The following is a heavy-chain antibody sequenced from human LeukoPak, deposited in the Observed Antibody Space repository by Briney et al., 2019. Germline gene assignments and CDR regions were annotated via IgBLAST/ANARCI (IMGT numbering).Heavy chain of an antibody. V-gene: IGHV1-18*01. Sequence: GASVKVSCKASGYTFTSYGISWVRQAPGQGLEWMGWISAYNGNTNYAQKLQGRVTMTRDTSISTAYMEVSRLRSDDTAVFYCARGRSSSSYDAFDIWGQGTMVTVSS. CDR3: ARGRSSSSYDAFDI. CDR2: ISAYNGNT. D-gene: IGHD2-2*01. CDR1: GYTFTSYG. J-gene: IGHJ3*02.